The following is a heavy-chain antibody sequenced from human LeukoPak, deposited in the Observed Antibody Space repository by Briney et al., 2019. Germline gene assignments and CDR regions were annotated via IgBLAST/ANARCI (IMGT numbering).Heavy chain of an antibody. V-gene: IGHV1-2*04. CDR1: GYTSTGYY. J-gene: IGHJ6*02. Sequence: ASVKVSCKASGYTSTGYYMHWVRQAPGQGLEWMGWINPNSGGTTYAQKFQGWVTMTRDTSISTAYMELGRLTFDDTAVYYCARGIRTGHYYYYYGMDVWGQGTTITVSS. CDR2: INPNSGGT. CDR3: ARGIRTGHYYYYYGMDV. D-gene: IGHD3/OR15-3a*01.